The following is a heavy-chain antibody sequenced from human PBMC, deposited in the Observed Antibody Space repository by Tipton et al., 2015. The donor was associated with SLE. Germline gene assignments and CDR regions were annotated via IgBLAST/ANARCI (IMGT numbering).Heavy chain of an antibody. CDR3: ARHRPPTWDSTNWSPIDY. J-gene: IGHJ4*02. CDR2: IYYSGST. Sequence: TLSLTCTVSGGSIDGGGEYWSWIRQPPGKGLEWIGSIYYSGSTYYNPSLKSRVTISVDTSKNQFSLKLSSVTAADTAVYYCARHRPPTWDSTNWSPIDYWGQGTLVTVSS. V-gene: IGHV4-39*01. CDR1: GGSIDGGGEY. D-gene: IGHD1-1*01.